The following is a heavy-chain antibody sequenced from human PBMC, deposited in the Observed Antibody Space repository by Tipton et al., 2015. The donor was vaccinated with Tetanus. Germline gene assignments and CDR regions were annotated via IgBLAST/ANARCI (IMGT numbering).Heavy chain of an antibody. CDR2: ISGSDGNI. Sequence: GSLRLSCAASGFTIRTYAMSWVRQAPGKGLEWVSGISGSDGNIYYADSVKGRFTISRDNSKNTLFLQMNSLRAEDTAVYYCARATMVRGVLYMDVWGQGTTVTVSS. CDR1: GFTIRTYA. D-gene: IGHD3-10*01. CDR3: ARATMVRGVLYMDV. V-gene: IGHV3-23*01. J-gene: IGHJ6*02.